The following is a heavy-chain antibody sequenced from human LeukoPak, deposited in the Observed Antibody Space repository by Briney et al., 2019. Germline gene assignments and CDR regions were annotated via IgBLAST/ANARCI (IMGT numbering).Heavy chain of an antibody. Sequence: GGSLRLSCAASGFTFSTYAMTWVRQAPGKGLEWVSYISSSGSTIYYADSVKGRFTISRDNAKNSLYLQMNSLRAEDTAVYYCARESALYDFWSGYYPPYDAFDIWGQGTMVTVSS. D-gene: IGHD3-3*01. CDR1: GFTFSTYA. CDR3: ARESALYDFWSGYYPPYDAFDI. V-gene: IGHV3-48*03. CDR2: ISSSGSTI. J-gene: IGHJ3*02.